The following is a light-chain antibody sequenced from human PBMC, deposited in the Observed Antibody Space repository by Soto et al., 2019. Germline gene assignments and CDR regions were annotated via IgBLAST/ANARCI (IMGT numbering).Light chain of an antibody. CDR1: QSISSY. J-gene: IGKJ1*01. CDR3: QQSYSTLQT. V-gene: IGKV1-39*01. CDR2: AAS. Sequence: DIQMTQSPSSLSASVGDRVTITCRASQSISSYLNWYQQKPGKAPKLLIYAASSLQSGVPSRFSGSGSGTDFTLTISSLQPEDFATYYCQQSYSTLQTVGQGTEVDNK.